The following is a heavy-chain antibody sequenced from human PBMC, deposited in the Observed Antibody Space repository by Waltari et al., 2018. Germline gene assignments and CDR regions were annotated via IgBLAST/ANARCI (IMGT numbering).Heavy chain of an antibody. J-gene: IGHJ4*02. CDR2: ISAYSGNT. D-gene: IGHD3-10*01. V-gene: IGHV1-18*01. Sequence: QVQLMQSGPEVKKPGASVKVSCKASGFTFSGYGIDGVRQAPGQGPEWMGWISAYSGNTNLAQNFQGRVTMTTDTSTGTAYMELRGLRSDDTAVYYCARPINYSGSYYRYFDYWGQGTLVIVSS. CDR1: GFTFSGYG. CDR3: ARPINYSGSYYRYFDY.